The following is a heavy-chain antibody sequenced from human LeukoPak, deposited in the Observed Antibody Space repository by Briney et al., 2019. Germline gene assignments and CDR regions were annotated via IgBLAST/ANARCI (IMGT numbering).Heavy chain of an antibody. CDR1: GFTFSAYG. Sequence: QPGGSLRLSCAASGFTFSAYGMHWVRQAPVKGLEWVAFIRYDGSNKYYPDSVRGRFTVSRDNSKNTLYLQMNSLRPEDTAVYYCAKVLGEYSIRSKPLDTWGQGTLVTVSS. D-gene: IGHD6-13*01. V-gene: IGHV3-30*02. J-gene: IGHJ5*02. CDR2: IRYDGSNK. CDR3: AKVLGEYSIRSKPLDT.